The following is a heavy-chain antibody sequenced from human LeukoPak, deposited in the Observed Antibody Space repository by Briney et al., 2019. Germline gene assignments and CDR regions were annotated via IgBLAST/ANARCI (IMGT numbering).Heavy chain of an antibody. Sequence: QPGGSLRLSCAASGFTFSSYEMNWVRQAPGKGLKWVSYISSSGSTIYYADSVKGRFTISRDNAKNSLYLQMNSLRAEDTAVYYCAKFILARELYYYDSSGYSSFDYWGQGTLVTVSS. D-gene: IGHD3-22*01. V-gene: IGHV3-48*03. CDR3: AKFILARELYYYDSSGYSSFDY. CDR1: GFTFSSYE. J-gene: IGHJ4*02. CDR2: ISSSGSTI.